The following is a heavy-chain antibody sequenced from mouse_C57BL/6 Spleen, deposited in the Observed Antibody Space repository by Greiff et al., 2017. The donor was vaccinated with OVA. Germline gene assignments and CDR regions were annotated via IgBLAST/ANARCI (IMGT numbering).Heavy chain of an antibody. D-gene: IGHD2-5*01. Sequence: QVTLKESGAELVRPGTSVKVSCKASGYAFTNYLIEWVKQRPGQGLEWIGVINPGSGGTNYNEKFKGKATLTADKSSSTAYMQLSSLTSEDSAVYFCARGEYSNYYFDYWGQGTTLTVSS. CDR3: ARGEYSNYYFDY. V-gene: IGHV1-54*01. CDR2: INPGSGGT. J-gene: IGHJ2*01. CDR1: GYAFTNYL.